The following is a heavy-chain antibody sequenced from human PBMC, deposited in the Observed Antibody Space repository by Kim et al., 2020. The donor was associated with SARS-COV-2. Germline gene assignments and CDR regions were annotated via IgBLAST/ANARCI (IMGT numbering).Heavy chain of an antibody. J-gene: IGHJ4*02. V-gene: IGHV3-23*01. D-gene: IGHD6-13*01. CDR3: ANFRQPDY. CDR1: GFTFSNYG. CDR2: ISGSGDIT. Sequence: GGSLRLSCAASGFTFSNYGMSWVRQAPGKGLEWVSGISGSGDITSYADSEKGRFTISRDNSKNALYLQMSSLRAEDTAMYYGANFRQPDYGGQGTLVTVSS.